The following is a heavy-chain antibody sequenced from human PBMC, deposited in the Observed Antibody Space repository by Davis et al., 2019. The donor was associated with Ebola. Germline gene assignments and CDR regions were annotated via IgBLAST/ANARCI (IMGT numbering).Heavy chain of an antibody. J-gene: IGHJ5*02. V-gene: IGHV1-69*13. Sequence: SVKVSCKASGGTFSSDAISWVRQAPGQGLEWMGGTIPKFNLAQYAQKFQGRVTITADESTSTAYMELSSLRSEDTAVYYCARRGYSGYDYWFDPWGQGTLVTVSS. CDR3: ARRGYSGYDYWFDP. D-gene: IGHD5-12*01. CDR1: GGTFSSDA. CDR2: TIPKFNLA.